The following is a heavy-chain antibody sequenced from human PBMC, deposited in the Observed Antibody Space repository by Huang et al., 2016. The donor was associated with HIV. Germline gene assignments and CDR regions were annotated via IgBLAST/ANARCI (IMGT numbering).Heavy chain of an antibody. V-gene: IGHV1-18*01. D-gene: IGHD1-1*01. CDR1: GYTFAAPG. CDR2: LSAYYVQT. CDR3: VCKVHGFEL. J-gene: IGHJ5*02. Sequence: QVQFLPSGPEAKQPGASVKFSCTASGYTFAAPGISWVRQAPGQGLEWMGWLSAYYVQTYDTRKFEGRVARTTGASTNTGFLEARSLRPEKTTVNYCVCKVHGFELWGPGTLVAVSS.